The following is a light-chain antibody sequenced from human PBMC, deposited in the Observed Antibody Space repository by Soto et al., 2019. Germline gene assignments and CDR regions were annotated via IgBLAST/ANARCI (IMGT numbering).Light chain of an antibody. V-gene: IGKV1-5*03. J-gene: IGKJ1*01. CDR3: QQYSSYWT. Sequence: DIQITHSPSNPSPSVTYRAPTTCRPSQNIDTWLAWYQQIPGKGPNLLIYKASTLESGVPSRFSGSRSGTEFTLTINSLQPADFATYYCQQYSSYWTFGPGTKVDIK. CDR1: QNIDTW. CDR2: KAS.